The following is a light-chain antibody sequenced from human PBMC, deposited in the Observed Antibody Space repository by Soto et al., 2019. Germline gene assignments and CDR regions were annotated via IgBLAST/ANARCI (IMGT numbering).Light chain of an antibody. Sequence: DTQMTQSPSTLSASVGDRVTITCRASQSISTWLAWYQQKPGKAPKLLIYKASSLEGGFPSRFSGSGSGTEFYITISSLQPDDFATYYCQQYNTYPLTFGGGTTVEIK. CDR2: KAS. V-gene: IGKV1-5*03. J-gene: IGKJ4*01. CDR3: QQYNTYPLT. CDR1: QSISTW.